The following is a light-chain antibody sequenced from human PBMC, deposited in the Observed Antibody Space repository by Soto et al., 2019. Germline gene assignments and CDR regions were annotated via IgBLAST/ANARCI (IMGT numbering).Light chain of an antibody. Sequence: DIQMTQSPSSLSAYVGDRVTITCRASQSINSYLNWYQQKPGKAPKLLIYAASSLQSGVPSRFSGSGSGTDFTLTISSLQPEDFATYYCQQSYSTPQITFGQGTRLEIK. J-gene: IGKJ5*01. V-gene: IGKV1-39*01. CDR1: QSINSY. CDR2: AAS. CDR3: QQSYSTPQIT.